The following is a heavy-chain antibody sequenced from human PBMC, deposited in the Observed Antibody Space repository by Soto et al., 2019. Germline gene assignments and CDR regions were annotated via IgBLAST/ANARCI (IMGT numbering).Heavy chain of an antibody. V-gene: IGHV3-23*01. J-gene: IGHJ4*02. CDR1: GFTFSSYA. Sequence: GGSLRLSCASSGFTFSSYAMSWVRQAPGKGLEWVSAISGSGGSTYYADSVKGRFTISRDNSKNTLYLQMNSLRAEDTAVYYCAKENGYSSSWLEFDYWGQGTLVTVSS. D-gene: IGHD6-13*01. CDR2: ISGSGGST. CDR3: AKENGYSSSWLEFDY.